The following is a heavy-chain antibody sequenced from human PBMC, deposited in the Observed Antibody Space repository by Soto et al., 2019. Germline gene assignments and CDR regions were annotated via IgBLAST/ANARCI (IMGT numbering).Heavy chain of an antibody. V-gene: IGHV4-59*01. Sequence: SETPSLTCTVSACAITGYYWSWIRQSPGKGPQWIGYVSHSGTTNYNPSLESRVTMSFDTSKSQFSLKLNAVTAADTAVYYCATRPPVGACFGVFDYWNQGSPVTVSS. CDR2: VSHSGTT. J-gene: IGHJ4*02. D-gene: IGHD3-16*01. CDR3: ATRPPVGACFGVFDY. CDR1: ACAITGYY.